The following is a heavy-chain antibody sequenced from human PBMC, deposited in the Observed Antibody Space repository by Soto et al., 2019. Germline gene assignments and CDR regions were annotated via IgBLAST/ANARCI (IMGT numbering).Heavy chain of an antibody. CDR1: GFTFDDYA. CDR3: AKDMREGSSWYYYYYYMDV. Sequence: GGSLRLSCAASGFTFDDYAMHWVRQAPGKGLEWVSGISWNSGSIGYADSVKGRFTISRDNAKNSLYLQMNSLRAEDTAFYYCAKDMREGSSWYYYYYYMDVWGKGTTVTVSS. CDR2: ISWNSGSI. J-gene: IGHJ6*03. V-gene: IGHV3-9*01. D-gene: IGHD6-13*01.